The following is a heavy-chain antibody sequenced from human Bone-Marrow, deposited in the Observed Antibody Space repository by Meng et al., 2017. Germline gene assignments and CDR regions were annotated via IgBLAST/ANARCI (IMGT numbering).Heavy chain of an antibody. CDR1: GGSISSGGYY. D-gene: IGHD3-22*01. J-gene: IGHJ3*02. Sequence: LRLSCTVSGGSISSGGYYWSWIRQHPGKGLEWIGYIYYSGSTYYNPSLKSRVTISVDTFKNQFSLKLSSVTAADTAVYYCAREGDSSGLKAFDIWGQGTMVTVSS. CDR2: IYYSGST. CDR3: AREGDSSGLKAFDI. V-gene: IGHV4-31*03.